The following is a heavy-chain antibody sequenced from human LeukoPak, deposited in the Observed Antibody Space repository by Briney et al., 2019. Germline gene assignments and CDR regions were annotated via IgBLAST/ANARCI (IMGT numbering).Heavy chain of an antibody. J-gene: IGHJ5*02. CDR2: IRYDESNK. V-gene: IGHV3-30*02. D-gene: IGHD6-19*01. CDR1: GFTFSNYG. Sequence: GGSLRLSCAASGFTFSNYGIHWVRQAPGKGLEWVAFIRYDESNKFYADSVKGRFTISRDNSKNTLFLQMNSLRAEDTAVYYCATMQWLEGVDWFDPWGQGTLVTVSS. CDR3: ATMQWLEGVDWFDP.